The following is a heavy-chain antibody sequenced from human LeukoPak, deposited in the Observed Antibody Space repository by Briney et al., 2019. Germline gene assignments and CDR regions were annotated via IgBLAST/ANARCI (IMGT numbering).Heavy chain of an antibody. J-gene: IGHJ4*02. CDR2: IYYSGTT. D-gene: IGHD3-22*01. V-gene: IGHV4-39*01. CDR1: GGSISSSSYY. CDR3: ARPHDSKGLYFND. Sequence: SETLSLTCTVPGGSISSSSYYWGWIRQPPGKGLEWIGSIYYSGTTYYNPSLKSRVTISADTSKNQFSLKLSSVTAADTAVYYCARPHDSKGLYFNDWGQGTLVTVSS.